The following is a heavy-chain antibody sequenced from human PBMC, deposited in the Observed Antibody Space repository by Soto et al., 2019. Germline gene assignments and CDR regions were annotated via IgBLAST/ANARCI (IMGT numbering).Heavy chain of an antibody. V-gene: IGHV1-2*02. Sequence: ASVKVSCKASGHTFTGHYIHWVRQAPEQGPEWMGEIGPESGATRYAQKFQGRVTMTRDMSITTVYMELNNLSPDDTAVYYCGRGRSGQIVVFYWGQGTPVTVSS. CDR3: GRGRSGQIVVFY. J-gene: IGHJ4*02. D-gene: IGHD1-26*01. CDR2: IGPESGAT. CDR1: GHTFTGHY.